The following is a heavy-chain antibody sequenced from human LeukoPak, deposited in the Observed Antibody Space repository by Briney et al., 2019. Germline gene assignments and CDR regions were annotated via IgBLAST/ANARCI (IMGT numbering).Heavy chain of an antibody. CDR1: GGSISSGGYS. CDR3: ARQGECTSTSCYGMDY. Sequence: SETLSLTCAVSGGSISSGGYSWSWIRQPPGKGLEWIGYIYHSGSTYYNPSLKSRVTIPVDRSKNQFSLRLSSVTAADTAVYYCARQGECTSTSCYGMDYWGQGTLVTVST. V-gene: IGHV4-30-2*02. J-gene: IGHJ4*02. CDR2: IYHSGST. D-gene: IGHD2-2*01.